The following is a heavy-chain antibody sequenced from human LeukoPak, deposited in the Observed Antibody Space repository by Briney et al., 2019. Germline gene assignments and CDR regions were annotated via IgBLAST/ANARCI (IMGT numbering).Heavy chain of an antibody. CDR2: IYYSGST. V-gene: IGHV4-59*01. CDR1: GGSISSYY. J-gene: IGHJ6*04. D-gene: IGHD6-6*01. Sequence: SETLSLTCTVSGGSISSYYWSWIRQPPGKGLERIGYIYYSGSTNYNPSLKSRVTISVDTSKNQFSLKLSSVTAADTAVYYCARVYSSSSNGMDVWGKGTTVTVSS. CDR3: ARVYSSSSNGMDV.